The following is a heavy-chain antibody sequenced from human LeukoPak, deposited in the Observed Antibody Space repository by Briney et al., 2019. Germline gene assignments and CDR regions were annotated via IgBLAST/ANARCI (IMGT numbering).Heavy chain of an antibody. J-gene: IGHJ5*02. V-gene: IGHV1-69*13. CDR3: ARGYCSSTSCHNWFDP. CDR2: IIPIVGTA. CDR1: GGTFSSYA. D-gene: IGHD2-2*01. Sequence: ASVKVSCKASGGTFSSYAISWVRQAPGQGLEWMGGIIPIVGTANYAQKFQGRVTITADESTSTAYMELSSLRSEDTAVYYCARGYCSSTSCHNWFDPWGQGTLVTVSS.